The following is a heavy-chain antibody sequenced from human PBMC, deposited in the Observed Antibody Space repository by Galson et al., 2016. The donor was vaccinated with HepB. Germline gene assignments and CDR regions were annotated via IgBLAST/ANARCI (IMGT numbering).Heavy chain of an antibody. CDR1: GYSFTSYW. J-gene: IGHJ6*03. D-gene: IGHD7-27*01. CDR3: ARLNGGQNSRSAPCGGGDYYYAYLYV. CDR2: IAPSDSYT. V-gene: IGHV5-10-1*01. Sequence: QSGAEVTKPGASLRISCKGSGYSFTSYWITWVRQMPGKGLEWMGRIAPSDSYTNYSPSFQGPVTISADRSISTAYLQWNSLQASDTAMYFCARLNGGQNSRSAPCGGGDYYYAYLYVWGKGTSVTVSS.